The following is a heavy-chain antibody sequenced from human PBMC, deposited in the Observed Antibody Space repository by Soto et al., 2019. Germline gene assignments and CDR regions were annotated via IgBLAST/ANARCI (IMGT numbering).Heavy chain of an antibody. V-gene: IGHV1-46*01. J-gene: IGHJ4*02. CDR1: AVTFTSYF. CDR3: ARDWEFGY. CDR2: INPNGGST. D-gene: IGHD3-10*01. Sequence: ASVKVSCKAPAVTFTSYFMHWVRQAPGHGLEWIGVINPNGGSTKFAQKFRGRFTMTRDTSTDTLFMELSSLRSEDTAVYYCARDWEFGYWGQGTLVTVS.